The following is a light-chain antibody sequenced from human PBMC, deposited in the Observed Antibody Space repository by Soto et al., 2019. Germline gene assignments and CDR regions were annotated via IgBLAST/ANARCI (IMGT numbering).Light chain of an antibody. CDR2: VNSDDSH. V-gene: IGLV4-69*01. Sequence: QLVLTQSPSASASLGASVKLTCTLSSGHSRYAIAWHQQQPEKGPRYLMKVNSDDSHNKGDGIPDRFSGSSSGAERYLTISSLQSKDEADYYCQTWGTGIRVFGGGTKLTVL. CDR1: SGHSRYA. CDR3: QTWGTGIRV. J-gene: IGLJ3*02.